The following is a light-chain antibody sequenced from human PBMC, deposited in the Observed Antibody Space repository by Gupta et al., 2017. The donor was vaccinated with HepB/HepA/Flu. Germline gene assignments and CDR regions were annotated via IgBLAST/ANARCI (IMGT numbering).Light chain of an antibody. CDR3: NSYTSDITHF. J-gene: IGLJ1*01. Sequence: QSALTQPASVSGSPGQSITTSCTGTSSDVGGFNYVSWFQQHPGEAPKLMIYDVTNRPSGVSDRFSGSKSGNTASLTISGLQAEDEADYYCNSYTSDITHFFGSGTKVTVL. CDR1: SSDVGGFNY. V-gene: IGLV2-14*01. CDR2: DVT.